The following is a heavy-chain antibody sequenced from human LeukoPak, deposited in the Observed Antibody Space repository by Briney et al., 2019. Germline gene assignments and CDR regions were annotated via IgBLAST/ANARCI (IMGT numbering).Heavy chain of an antibody. CDR1: GFTFSSSG. CDR3: ARGPVPAAGFAFDI. D-gene: IGHD2-2*01. CDR2: ISSSSSTI. Sequence: GSLRLSCAASGFTFSSSGMNWVRQAPGKGLEWVSYISSSSSTIYYADSVKGRFTISRDNAKNSLYLQMNSLRAKDTAVYYCARGPVPAAGFAFDIWGQGTMVTVSS. V-gene: IGHV3-48*01. J-gene: IGHJ3*02.